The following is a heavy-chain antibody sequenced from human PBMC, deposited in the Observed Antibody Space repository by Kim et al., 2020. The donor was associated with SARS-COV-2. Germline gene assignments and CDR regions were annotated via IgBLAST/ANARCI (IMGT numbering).Heavy chain of an antibody. D-gene: IGHD3-3*01. CDR1: GFTFSGSW. Sequence: GGSLRLSCAASGFTFSGSWMSWVRQAPGKGLEWVANINQDGSEKNYVDSVKGRFTLSRDSAKNSVFLQMNSLRAEDTAVYYCARGVGIWSWGQGTLVTVSS. CDR3: ARGVGIWS. V-gene: IGHV3-7*01. J-gene: IGHJ4*02. CDR2: INQDGSEK.